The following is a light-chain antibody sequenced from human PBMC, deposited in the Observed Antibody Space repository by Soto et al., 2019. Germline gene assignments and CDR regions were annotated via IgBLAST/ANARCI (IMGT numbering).Light chain of an antibody. CDR3: GAWDDSLNSYV. J-gene: IGLJ1*01. CDR2: SND. Sequence: QLVLTQPPSLSGTPGQRVTISCSGSSSNIGSNTVNWYQLLPGAAPKVLIFSNDQRPSGVPARFSGSKSGASAPLAISGLQSEDEAEYYCGAWDDSLNSYVFGTGTKLTVL. V-gene: IGLV1-44*01. CDR1: SSNIGSNT.